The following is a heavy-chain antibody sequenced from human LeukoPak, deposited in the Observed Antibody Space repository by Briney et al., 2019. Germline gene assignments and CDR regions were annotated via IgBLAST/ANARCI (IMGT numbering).Heavy chain of an antibody. CDR1: GGFLSSSNYY. CDR2: VYYSGRT. V-gene: IGHV4-39*07. Sequence: PSETLSLICSVTGGFLSSSNYYWAWIRQPPGKGLEWIGTVYYSGRTDYSPSLRGRVTVSMDTSKNQSSLKLNSVTASDTAVYYCAREGTRWSDENWFDPWGQGTLVTVSS. J-gene: IGHJ5*02. D-gene: IGHD2-15*01. CDR3: AREGTRWSDENWFDP.